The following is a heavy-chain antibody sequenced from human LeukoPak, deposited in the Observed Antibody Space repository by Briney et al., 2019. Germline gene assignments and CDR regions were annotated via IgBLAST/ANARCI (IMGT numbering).Heavy chain of an antibody. V-gene: IGHV3-30-3*01. CDR2: ISYDGSNK. J-gene: IGHJ4*02. D-gene: IGHD3-9*01. Sequence: PGGSLRLSCAASGFTFSSYTMHWVRQAPGKGLEWVAVISYDGSNKYYADSVKGRFTISRDNAKNSLYLQMNSLRAEDTAVYYCARASYYDILNFDYWGQGTLVTVSS. CDR3: ARASYYDILNFDY. CDR1: GFTFSSYT.